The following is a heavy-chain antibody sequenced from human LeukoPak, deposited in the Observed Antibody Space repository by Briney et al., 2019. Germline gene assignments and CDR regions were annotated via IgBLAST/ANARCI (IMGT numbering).Heavy chain of an antibody. CDR1: GFTFDDYA. D-gene: IGHD1-26*01. Sequence: GRSLRLSCAASGFTFDDYAMHWVRHAPGKGLEGVSGISWNSGSIGYADSVKGRFTISRDNAKNSLYLQMNSLRAEDTALYYCAKVAPLYSGPYYFDYWGQGTLVTVSS. CDR3: AKVAPLYSGPYYFDY. J-gene: IGHJ4*02. CDR2: ISWNSGSI. V-gene: IGHV3-9*01.